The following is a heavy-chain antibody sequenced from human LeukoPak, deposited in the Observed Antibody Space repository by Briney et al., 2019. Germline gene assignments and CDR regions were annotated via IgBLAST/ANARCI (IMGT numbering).Heavy chain of an antibody. Sequence: SVKVSCKASGGTFSSYAISWVRQAPGQGLEWMGGIIPIFGTANYAQKFQVRVTITADESTRPAYMELSSLRSEDTAVYYCARDLRPNCSSTSCNLDYWGQGTLVTVSS. V-gene: IGHV1-69*13. CDR3: ARDLRPNCSSTSCNLDY. CDR2: IIPIFGTA. J-gene: IGHJ4*02. CDR1: GGTFSSYA. D-gene: IGHD2-2*01.